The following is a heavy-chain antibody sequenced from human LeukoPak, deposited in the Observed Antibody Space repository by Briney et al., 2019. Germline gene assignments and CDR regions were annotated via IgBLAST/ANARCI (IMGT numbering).Heavy chain of an antibody. CDR1: GFTLSSYG. D-gene: IGHD2-2*01. Sequence: KPGGSLRLSCAASGFTLSSYGMHWVRQAPGKGLEWVAFIRYDGSNKYYADSVKGRFTISRDNSKNTLYLQMNSLRAEDTAVYYCAKDPEEYQLLGLTPFDYWGQGTLVTVSS. J-gene: IGHJ4*02. CDR3: AKDPEEYQLLGLTPFDY. V-gene: IGHV3-30*02. CDR2: IRYDGSNK.